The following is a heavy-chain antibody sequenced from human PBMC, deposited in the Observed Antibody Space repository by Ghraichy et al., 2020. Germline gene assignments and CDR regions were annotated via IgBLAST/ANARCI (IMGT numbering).Heavy chain of an antibody. Sequence: GESLNISCAASGFTFSGYSMNWVRQAPGKGLEWVSYISSSSTTIYYADSVKGRFTISRDNAKNSLYLQMNSLRDEDTAVYYCARFDYYYYYMDVWGKGTTVTVSS. CDR1: GFTFSGYS. CDR2: ISSSSTTI. J-gene: IGHJ6*03. D-gene: IGHD3-16*01. V-gene: IGHV3-48*02. CDR3: ARFDYYYYYMDV.